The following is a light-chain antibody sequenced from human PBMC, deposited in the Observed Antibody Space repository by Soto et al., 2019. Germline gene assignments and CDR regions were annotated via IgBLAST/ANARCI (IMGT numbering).Light chain of an antibody. CDR2: EDN. CDR1: SGSIASNY. Sequence: NFMLTQPHSVSESPGKTVIISCTRSSGSIASNYVQWYQQRPGSSPTTVFYEDNQRPSGFPDRFSGSIDSSSNSASLTISGLETEDEADYFCQSYDATNQVFGGGTKLTVL. V-gene: IGLV6-57*01. J-gene: IGLJ3*02. CDR3: QSYDATNQV.